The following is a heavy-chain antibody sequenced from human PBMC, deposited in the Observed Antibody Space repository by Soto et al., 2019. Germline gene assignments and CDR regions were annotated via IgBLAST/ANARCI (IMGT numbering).Heavy chain of an antibody. D-gene: IGHD6-19*01. CDR2: IVVGSGHP. CDR3: AADVIAVAGDFDY. V-gene: IGHV1-58*01. Sequence: GASVKVSCKASGFTFSNSAVQWVRQPRGQRLEWMGWIVVGSGHPNLAQKFQDRVTLTRDMSTGTAYMELSSLRSEDTAVYYCAADVIAVAGDFDYWGHGTQVTVSS. CDR1: GFTFSNSA. J-gene: IGHJ4*01.